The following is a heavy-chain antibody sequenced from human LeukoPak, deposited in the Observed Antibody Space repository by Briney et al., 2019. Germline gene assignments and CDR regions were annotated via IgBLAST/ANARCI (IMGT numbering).Heavy chain of an antibody. CDR1: GGSISSYY. CDR3: ASTPYSGYDYYYYGMDV. Sequence: SETLSLTCTVSGGSISSYYWSWIRQPPGKGLEWIAYIYYSGSTNYNPSLKSRVTISVDTSKNQFSLKLSSVTAADTAVYYCASTPYSGYDYYYYGMDVWGQGTTVTVSS. V-gene: IGHV4-59*08. J-gene: IGHJ6*02. D-gene: IGHD5-12*01. CDR2: IYYSGST.